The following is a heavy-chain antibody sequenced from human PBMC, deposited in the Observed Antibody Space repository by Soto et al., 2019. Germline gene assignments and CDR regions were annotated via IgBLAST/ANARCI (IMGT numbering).Heavy chain of an antibody. Sequence: PSETLSLTCTVSGGSISSRSSYWSWIRQPPGKGLEWIGNIYHSGSTYYSPSLESRVTISIDTSKNQFSLRLNSVTATDTALYYCARGQFWLASNAWGQGTLVTVSS. V-gene: IGHV4-39*02. D-gene: IGHD2-8*01. CDR2: IYHSGST. CDR1: GGSISSRSSY. J-gene: IGHJ5*02. CDR3: ARGQFWLASNA.